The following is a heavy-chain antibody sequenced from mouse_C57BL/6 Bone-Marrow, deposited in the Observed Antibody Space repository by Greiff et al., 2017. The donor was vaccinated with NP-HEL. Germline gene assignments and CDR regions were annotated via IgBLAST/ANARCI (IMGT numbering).Heavy chain of an antibody. J-gene: IGHJ3*01. CDR1: GFPFTSGYY. D-gene: IGHD2-3*01. Sequence: VHLVESGPGLVKPSQSLFLTCSISGFPFTSGYYSIWIRQPPGKPLEWMGFITHSGETFYNQSLQSPIPITRETSKNQFFLQMNSVTTEDAAMYYCAGGRWLLFAYGGRGTVVTVTA. CDR2: ITHSGET. CDR3: AGGRWLLFAY. V-gene: IGHV12-3*01.